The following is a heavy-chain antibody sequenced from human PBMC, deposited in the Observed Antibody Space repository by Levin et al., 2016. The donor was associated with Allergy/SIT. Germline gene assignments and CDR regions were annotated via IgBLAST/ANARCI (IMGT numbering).Heavy chain of an antibody. CDR1: GFTFSSYA. CDR2: ISGSGGST. CDR3: AKSKRFSGYSSGEFDY. D-gene: IGHD6-19*01. V-gene: IGHV3-23*01. Sequence: GESLKISCAASGFTFSSYAMSWVRQAPGKGLEWVSSISGSGGSTYYADSVKGRITISRDSSKNTVFLQMNSLRAEDTAVYYCAKSKRFSGYSSGEFDYWGQGTLVTVSS. J-gene: IGHJ4*02.